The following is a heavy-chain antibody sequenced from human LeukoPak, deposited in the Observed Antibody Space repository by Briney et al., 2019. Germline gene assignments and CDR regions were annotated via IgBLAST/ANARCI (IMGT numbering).Heavy chain of an antibody. Sequence: PSETLSLTCTVSGGSISSSGYYWGWVRQPPGKGLEWVANIKQDGSEKYYLDSVKGRFTISRDNAKNSLYLHMNSLRAEDTAVYYCATSWDYWGQGTLVTVSS. CDR1: GGSISSSGYY. J-gene: IGHJ4*02. V-gene: IGHV3-7*01. CDR2: IKQDGSEK. CDR3: ATSWDY.